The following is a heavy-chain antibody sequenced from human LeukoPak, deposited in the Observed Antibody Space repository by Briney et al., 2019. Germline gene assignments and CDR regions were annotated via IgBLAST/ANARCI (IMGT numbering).Heavy chain of an antibody. Sequence: GGSLRLSCAASGFTFSSYSMNWVRQAPGKGLEWVSSISSSSSYIYYADSVKGRFTISRDNSKNTLYLQMNSLRAEDTAVYYCAKDLRLLEGISIDYWGQGTLVTVSS. CDR2: ISSSSSYI. CDR3: AKDLRLLEGISIDY. CDR1: GFTFSSYS. D-gene: IGHD3-3*01. V-gene: IGHV3-21*04. J-gene: IGHJ4*02.